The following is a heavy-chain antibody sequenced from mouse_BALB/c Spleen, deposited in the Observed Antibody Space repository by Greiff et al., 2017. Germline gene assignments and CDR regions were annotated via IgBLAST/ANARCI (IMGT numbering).Heavy chain of an antibody. CDR1: GFTFSSFG. J-gene: IGHJ2*01. V-gene: IGHV5-17*02. CDR2: ISSGSSTI. D-gene: IGHD4-1*01. CDR3: ATGRDY. Sequence: DVMLVESGGGLVQPGGSRKLSCAASGFTFSSFGMHWVRQAPEKGLEWVAYISSGSSTIYYADTVKGRFTISRDNPKNTLFLQMTSLRSEDTAMYYCATGRDYWGQGTTLTVSS.